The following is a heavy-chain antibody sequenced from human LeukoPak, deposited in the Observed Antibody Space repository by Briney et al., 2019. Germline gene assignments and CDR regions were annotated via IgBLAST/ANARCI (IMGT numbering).Heavy chain of an antibody. CDR1: GFTFSSYG. J-gene: IGHJ3*02. V-gene: IGHV3-33*01. CDR2: IWYDGSNK. CDR3: ARTPGYSSSITHAFDI. D-gene: IGHD6-13*01. Sequence: PGGSLRLSCAASGFTFSSYGMHWVRQAPGKGLEWVAVIWYDGSNKYYADSVKGRFTISRDNSKNTLYLQMNSLRAEDTAVYYCARTPGYSSSITHAFDIWGQGTMVTVSS.